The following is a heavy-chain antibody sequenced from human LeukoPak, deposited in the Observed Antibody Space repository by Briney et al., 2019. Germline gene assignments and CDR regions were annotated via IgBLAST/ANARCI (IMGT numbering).Heavy chain of an antibody. CDR3: ARGQQLDY. CDR1: GFILRSYS. D-gene: IGHD6-13*01. CDR2: SSSSGNYI. V-gene: IGHV3-21*01. J-gene: IGHJ4*02. Sequence: PGGSLRLSCAASGFILRSYSMSWVRQAPGKGLEWVAFSSSSGNYIYYADSVKGRFIISRDNAKSSLDLQLNSLRAEDTALCYCARGQQLDYWGQGILVTVSS.